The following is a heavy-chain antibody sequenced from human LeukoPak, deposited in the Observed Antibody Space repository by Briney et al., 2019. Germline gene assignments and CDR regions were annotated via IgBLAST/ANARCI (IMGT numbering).Heavy chain of an antibody. CDR2: IWYDGSNE. CDR3: AKDFSYYDSSGSGLDY. CDR1: GFSFSSYG. Sequence: GGSLRLSCAASGFSFSSYGMHWVRQAPGKGLEWVAIIWYDGSNEYYADSVKGRFTISRDNSKNTLYLQMNSLRAEDTAEYYCAKDFSYYDSSGSGLDYWGQGTLVTVSS. V-gene: IGHV3-33*06. J-gene: IGHJ4*02. D-gene: IGHD3-22*01.